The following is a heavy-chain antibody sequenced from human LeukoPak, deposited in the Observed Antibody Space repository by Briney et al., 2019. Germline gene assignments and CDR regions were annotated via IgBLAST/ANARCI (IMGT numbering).Heavy chain of an antibody. CDR3: ARLYYDILTGYSVYYYYYMDV. CDR2: IKHSGSP. CDR1: GGSFSGYY. D-gene: IGHD3-9*01. J-gene: IGHJ6*03. V-gene: IGHV4-34*01. Sequence: KPSETLSLTCAVYGGSFSGYYWSWIRQPPGKGLEWTGEIKHSGSPNYNPSLKSRVTISVDTSKNQFSLELSSVTAADTAVYYCARLYYDILTGYSVYYYYYMDVWGKGTTVTVSS.